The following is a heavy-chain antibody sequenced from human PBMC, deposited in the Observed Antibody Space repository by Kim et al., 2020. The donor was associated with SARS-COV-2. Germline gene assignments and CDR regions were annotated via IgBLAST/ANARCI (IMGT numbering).Heavy chain of an antibody. CDR1: GGSISSYY. CDR3: ARDGVLRFLEWLSPLGYFDL. CDR2: IYYSGST. J-gene: IGHJ2*01. V-gene: IGHV4-59*01. Sequence: SETLSLTCTVSGGSISSYYWSWIRQPPGKGLEWIGYIYYSGSTNYNPSLKSRVTISVDTSKNQFSLKLSSVTAADTAVYYCARDGVLRFLEWLSPLGYFDLWGRGTLVTVSS. D-gene: IGHD3-3*01.